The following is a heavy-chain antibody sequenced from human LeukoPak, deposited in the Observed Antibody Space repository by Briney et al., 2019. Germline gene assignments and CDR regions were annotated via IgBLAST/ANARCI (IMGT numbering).Heavy chain of an antibody. D-gene: IGHD6-19*01. Sequence: SETLSLTCTVSGYSISSGYYWGWIRQPPGKGLEWIGSIYHSGSTYYNPSLKSRVTISVDTSKNQFSLKLSSVTAADTAVYYCARPKTAVAGIYFWGQGTLVTVSS. CDR3: ARPKTAVAGIYF. CDR1: GYSISSGYY. V-gene: IGHV4-38-2*02. J-gene: IGHJ4*02. CDR2: IYHSGST.